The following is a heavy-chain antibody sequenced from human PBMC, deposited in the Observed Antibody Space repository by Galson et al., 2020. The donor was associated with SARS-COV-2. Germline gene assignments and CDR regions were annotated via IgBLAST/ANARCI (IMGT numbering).Heavy chain of an antibody. CDR3: ARVGTRSGWKYYFDY. CDR2: IHSVGSST. V-gene: IGHV3-74*01. J-gene: IGHJ4*02. Sequence: TSETLSLTCAASGFTFSSSWMHWVRQAPGKGLVWVSRIHSVGSSTSYADSVKGRFTISRDNAKNTLYLQMNSLRAEDTAVYYCARVGTRSGWKYYFDYWGQGTLVTVSS. CDR1: GFTFSSSW. D-gene: IGHD6-19*01.